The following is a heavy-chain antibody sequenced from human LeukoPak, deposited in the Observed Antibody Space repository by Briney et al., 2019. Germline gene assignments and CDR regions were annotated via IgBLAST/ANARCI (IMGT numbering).Heavy chain of an antibody. CDR1: GGSISSYY. J-gene: IGHJ6*03. CDR2: IYYGGRA. D-gene: IGHD3-10*01. V-gene: IGHV4-59*01. CDR3: ARTYYGSGSLYYYYYYMDV. Sequence: SETLSLTCTVSGGSISSYYWSWIRQPPGKGLEWIGYIYYGGRANYNPSLKSRVTISVDTSKNQFSLKLSSVTAAGTAVYYCARTYYGSGSLYYYYYYMDVWGKGTTVTVSS.